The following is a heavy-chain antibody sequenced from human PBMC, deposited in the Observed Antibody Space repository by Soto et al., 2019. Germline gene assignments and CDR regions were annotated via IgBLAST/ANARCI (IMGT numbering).Heavy chain of an antibody. CDR2: IHPGDSDI. Sequence: PGESLKISCETSGYTFTSYWIGWVRQMPGKGLEWMGIIHPGDSDIRYSPSFQGQVTISVDKSISTAYVQWRSLKASDTAMYYCARQSVMVRTIYDGNSLAFDHWGQGTPVTVSS. V-gene: IGHV5-51*01. CDR1: GYTFTSYW. CDR3: ARQSVMVRTIYDGNSLAFDH. D-gene: IGHD3-10*01. J-gene: IGHJ4*02.